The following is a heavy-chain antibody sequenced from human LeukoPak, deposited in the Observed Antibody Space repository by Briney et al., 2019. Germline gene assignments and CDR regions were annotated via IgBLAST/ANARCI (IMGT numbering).Heavy chain of an antibody. V-gene: IGHV3-30*02. D-gene: IGHD3-10*01. CDR1: GFTFSSYG. CDR3: AEDHNWYGSGSDPFDY. CDR2: IRYDGSNI. Sequence: GGSLRLSCAASGFTFSSYGMRWVRQAPGKGLEWVAFIRYDGSNIYYADSVKGRFTISRDNSKNTLYLQMNSLRAEDTAVYYCAEDHNWYGSGSDPFDYWGQGTLVTVSS. J-gene: IGHJ4*02.